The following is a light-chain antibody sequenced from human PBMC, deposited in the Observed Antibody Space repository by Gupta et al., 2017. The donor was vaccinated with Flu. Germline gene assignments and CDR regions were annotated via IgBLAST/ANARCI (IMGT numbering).Light chain of an antibody. CDR2: DDF. CDR3: QVWDSGSGHVL. V-gene: IGLV3-21*02. Sequence: GSDIQRRTVHGYQQKPGQAPVLVVYDDFERPSGIPDRFSGSNSGSPATLTITRVEAGDEADYYCQVWDSGSGHVLFGGGTKLTVL. J-gene: IGLJ2*01. CDR1: DIQRRT.